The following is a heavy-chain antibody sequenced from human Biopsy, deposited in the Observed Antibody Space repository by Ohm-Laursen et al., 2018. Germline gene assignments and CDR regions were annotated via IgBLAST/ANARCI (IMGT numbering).Heavy chain of an antibody. CDR3: ARAVRIQLVSEY. CDR1: GYTFTDYD. Sequence: GAAVKVSCKASGYTFTDYDIIWVRQATGQGPEWMGWINPKSGKTGYEQKFRGRVTMTSDTSISTAYMDLSSLGSEDTAAYYCARAVRIQLVSEYWGQGTLVTVSS. J-gene: IGHJ4*02. V-gene: IGHV1-8*01. D-gene: IGHD1-1*01. CDR2: INPKSGKT.